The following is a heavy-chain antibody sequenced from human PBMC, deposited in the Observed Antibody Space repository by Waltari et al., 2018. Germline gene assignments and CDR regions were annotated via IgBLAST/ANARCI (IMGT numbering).Heavy chain of an antibody. CDR1: GGTFSSYA. D-gene: IGHD3-22*01. J-gene: IGHJ6*02. CDR2: IIPSLGRA. Sequence: QVQLVQSGAEVKKPGSSVKVSCKASGGTFSSYAISWVRQAPGQGLEWMGGIIPSLGRANYAQKFQGRVTITADKSTSTAYMELSSLRSEDTAVYYCARGLNYDSSGYYYVSGMDVWGQGTTVTVSS. CDR3: ARGLNYDSSGYYYVSGMDV. V-gene: IGHV1-69*10.